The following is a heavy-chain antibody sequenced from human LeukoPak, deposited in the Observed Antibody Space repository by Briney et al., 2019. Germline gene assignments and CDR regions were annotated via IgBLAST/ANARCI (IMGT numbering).Heavy chain of an antibody. D-gene: IGHD3-10*01. CDR3: AKDRVVRGVTPNWFDP. J-gene: IGHJ5*02. V-gene: IGHV3-23*01. CDR2: ISGSGGST. CDR1: GFTFSSYA. Sequence: GGSLRLSCAASGFTFSSYAMSWVRQAPGKGLEWVSAISGSGGSTYYADSVEGRFTISRDNSKNTLYLQMNSLRAEDTAVYYCAKDRVVRGVTPNWFDPWGQGTLVTVSS.